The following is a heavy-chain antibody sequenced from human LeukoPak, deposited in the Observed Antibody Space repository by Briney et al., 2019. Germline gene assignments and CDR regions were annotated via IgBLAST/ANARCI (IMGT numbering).Heavy chain of an antibody. CDR1: GGSISSYY. D-gene: IGHD2-15*01. CDR2: IYYSGST. V-gene: IGHV4-59*01. Sequence: PSETLSLTCTVSGGSISSYYWSWIRQPPGKGLEWIGYIYYSGSTNYNPSLKSRVTISVDTSKNQFSLKLSSVTAADTAVYYCARVLGYCSGGSCYDLKFDPWGQGTLVTVSS. J-gene: IGHJ5*02. CDR3: ARVLGYCSGGSCYDLKFDP.